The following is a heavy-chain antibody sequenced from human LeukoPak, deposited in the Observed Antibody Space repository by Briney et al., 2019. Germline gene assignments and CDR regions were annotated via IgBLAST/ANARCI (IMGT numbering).Heavy chain of an antibody. CDR3: AKDSSYDFWTGYQSFDY. CDR1: GFNFGPYW. V-gene: IGHV3-7*03. Sequence: GGSLRLSCVASGFNFGPYWMSWVRQAPGKGLEWVANIKQDGSGKYYVDSVKGRFTISRDNAKNSLYLQMNSLRAEDMALYYCAKDSSYDFWTGYQSFDYWGQGTLVTVSS. J-gene: IGHJ4*02. CDR2: IKQDGSGK. D-gene: IGHD3-3*01.